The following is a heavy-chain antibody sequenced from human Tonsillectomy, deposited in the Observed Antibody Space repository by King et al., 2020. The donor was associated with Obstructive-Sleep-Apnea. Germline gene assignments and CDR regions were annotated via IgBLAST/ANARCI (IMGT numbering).Heavy chain of an antibody. D-gene: IGHD6-13*01. Sequence: QLQESGPGLVKPSETLSLTCTVSGGSISSRGYYWGWSRQPPGKGREWIGTIHYSGTTYYNPSLKRRFTRSVDTSKNQFSLKLSSVTAADTAVYYCVRVGAAADHFDYWGQGTLVAVSS. J-gene: IGHJ4*02. V-gene: IGHV4-39*07. CDR1: GGSISSRGYY. CDR3: VRVGAAADHFDY. CDR2: IHYSGTT.